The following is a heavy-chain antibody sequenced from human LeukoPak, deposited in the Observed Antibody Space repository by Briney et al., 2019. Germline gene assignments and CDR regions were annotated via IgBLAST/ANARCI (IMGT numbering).Heavy chain of an antibody. V-gene: IGHV4-59*08. J-gene: IGHJ4*02. CDR2: IYYSGST. Sequence: PSETLSLTCTVSGGSISSYYWSWIRQPPGKGLERIGYIYYSGSTNYNPSLKSRVTISVDTSRNQFSLKLNSVTAADTAVYYCARHRRGGVGSLDYWGQGTLVTVSS. D-gene: IGHD3-16*01. CDR3: ARHRRGGVGSLDY. CDR1: GGSISSYY.